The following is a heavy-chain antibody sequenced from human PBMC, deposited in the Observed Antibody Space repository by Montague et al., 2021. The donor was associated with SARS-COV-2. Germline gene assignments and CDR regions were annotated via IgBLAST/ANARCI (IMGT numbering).Heavy chain of an antibody. J-gene: IGHJ5*02. D-gene: IGHD5-12*01. CDR2: IYYPANT. Sequence: SETLSLTCTVSGGSIISTTSNWGWIRQPPGKGLEWIGSIYYPANTYYTPSLKTRVTISVDTSKNQFSLRLRSVTAADTAVYYCARDRLRYGWFDPWGQGTLVTVSS. CDR3: ARDRLRYGWFDP. V-gene: IGHV4-39*01. CDR1: GGSIISTTSN.